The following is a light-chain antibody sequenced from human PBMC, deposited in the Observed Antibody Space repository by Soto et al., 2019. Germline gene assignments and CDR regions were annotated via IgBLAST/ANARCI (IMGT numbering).Light chain of an antibody. Sequence: DIQMTQSPSSPSASVGDRVTITCRASQSIVTYLNWYLQKPGKAPKLLIYAASNLQSGVPSRFSGSGYGTDFTLTVNNLQPEDFATYYCQQSYEFPWTFGQGTKVDIK. V-gene: IGKV1-39*01. CDR3: QQSYEFPWT. CDR1: QSIVTY. J-gene: IGKJ1*01. CDR2: AAS.